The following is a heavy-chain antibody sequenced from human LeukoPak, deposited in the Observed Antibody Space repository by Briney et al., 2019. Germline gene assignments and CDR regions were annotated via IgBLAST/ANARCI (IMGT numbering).Heavy chain of an antibody. Sequence: ASVKVSCKASGYTFTSYYLYWVRQAPGQGLEWMGLINPSGGSTRYAQKFQGRVTMTRDTSTSTVYMELSSLRSEDTAVYYCARQFELGYYKNFDYWGQGTLVTVSS. CDR3: ARQFELGYYKNFDY. D-gene: IGHD1-26*01. J-gene: IGHJ4*02. CDR2: INPSGGST. V-gene: IGHV1-46*01. CDR1: GYTFTSYY.